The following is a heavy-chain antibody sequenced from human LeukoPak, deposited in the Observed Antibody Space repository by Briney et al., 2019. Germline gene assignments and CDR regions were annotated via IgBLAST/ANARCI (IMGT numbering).Heavy chain of an antibody. V-gene: IGHV3-73*01. CDR2: IRSKANSYAT. D-gene: IGHD3-22*01. CDR3: TREVVIFYYYYMDV. J-gene: IGHJ6*03. Sequence: PGGSLRLSCAASGFTFSGSAMHWVRQASGKGLEWVGRIRSKANSYATTYAASVKGRFTISGDDSKNTAYLQMNSLKTEDTAVYYCTREVVIFYYYYMDVWGTGTTVTVSS. CDR1: GFTFSGSA.